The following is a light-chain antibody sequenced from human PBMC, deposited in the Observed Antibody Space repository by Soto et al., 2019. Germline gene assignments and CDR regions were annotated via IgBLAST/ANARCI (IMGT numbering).Light chain of an antibody. CDR2: DVS. CDR1: SRDVGGYNY. V-gene: IGLV2-14*01. CDR3: SSYTSSSTV. J-gene: IGLJ1*01. Sequence: QSVLTQPASVSASPGQSITISCTGTSRDVGGYNYVSWYQQHPGKAPKLMIYDVSNRPSGVSIRFSGSKSGNTASLTISGLQAEDEADYYCSSYTSSSTVFGTGTKVTVL.